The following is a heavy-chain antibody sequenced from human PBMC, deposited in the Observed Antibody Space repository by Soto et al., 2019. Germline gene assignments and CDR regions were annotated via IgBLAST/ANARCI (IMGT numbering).Heavy chain of an antibody. CDR3: ARAAGIYDFWSGPNYGMDV. V-gene: IGHV3-13*01. J-gene: IGHJ6*02. CDR2: IGTAGDT. D-gene: IGHD3-3*01. Sequence: GGSLRLSCAASGFTFSNYWMHWVRQATGKGLEWVSAIGTAGDTYYPGSVKGRFTISRENAKNSLYLQMNSLRAGDTAVYYCARAAGIYDFWSGPNYGMDVWGQGTTVTVSS. CDR1: GFTFSNYW.